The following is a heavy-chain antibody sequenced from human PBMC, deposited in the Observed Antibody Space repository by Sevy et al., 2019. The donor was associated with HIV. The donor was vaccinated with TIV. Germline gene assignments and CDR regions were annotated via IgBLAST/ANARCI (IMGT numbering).Heavy chain of an antibody. V-gene: IGHV3-15*01. CDR1: GFTLNNAW. CDR3: ATAPGYYDSAPFDY. Sequence: GGSLRLSCAVSGFTLNNAWMNWVRQAPGTGLQWVGFIKSKIDGETTDYAAPVKGRFTISRDDSKNTLYLQMNSLKIEDTAVYYCATAPGYYDSAPFDYWGPGTLVTVSS. J-gene: IGHJ4*02. D-gene: IGHD3-22*01. CDR2: IKSKIDGETT.